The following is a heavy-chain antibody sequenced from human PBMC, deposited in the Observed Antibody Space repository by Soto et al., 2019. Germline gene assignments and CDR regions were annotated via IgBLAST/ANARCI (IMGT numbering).Heavy chain of an antibody. CDR3: ARGASGYYDSSGYYSPYYFDY. V-gene: IGHV4-59*12. J-gene: IGHJ4*02. D-gene: IGHD3-22*01. CDR1: GDSISSYY. Sequence: SETLSLTCTVSGDSISSYYWSWIRQPPGKGLEWIGYIYYSGSTNYNPSLKSRVTISVDTSKNQFSLKLSSVTAADTAVYYCARGASGYYDSSGYYSPYYFDYWGQGTLVTVSS. CDR2: IYYSGST.